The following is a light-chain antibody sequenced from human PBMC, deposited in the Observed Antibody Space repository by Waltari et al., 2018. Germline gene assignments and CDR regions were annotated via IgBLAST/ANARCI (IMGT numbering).Light chain of an antibody. Sequence: QSALTQPASVSGSPGQSITISCTGTSNNVGRYNYVSWYQQYPGKAPIIIIYDVTKRHAGVSTRVSGSKSGDTASLTISGLQAEDEADYDCNSFTSGSTPLWVVGGGTKLTVL. CDR2: DVT. V-gene: IGLV2-14*01. CDR3: NSFTSGSTPLWV. CDR1: SNNVGRYNY. J-gene: IGLJ3*02.